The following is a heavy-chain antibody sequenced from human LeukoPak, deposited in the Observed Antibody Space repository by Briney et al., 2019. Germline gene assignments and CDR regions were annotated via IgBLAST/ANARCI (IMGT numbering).Heavy chain of an antibody. J-gene: IGHJ4*02. Sequence: GESLKISCQGSGYSFNMYWIGWVRQMPGKGLGWMGTIYPGDSDTRYSPSFQGQVTISAAKSTSTAYLQWSSLKPSATAMYYCARAWSCSGGSCYAEDWGQGTLVTVSS. CDR1: GYSFNMYW. CDR2: IYPGDSDT. D-gene: IGHD2-15*01. CDR3: ARAWSCSGGSCYAED. V-gene: IGHV5-51*01.